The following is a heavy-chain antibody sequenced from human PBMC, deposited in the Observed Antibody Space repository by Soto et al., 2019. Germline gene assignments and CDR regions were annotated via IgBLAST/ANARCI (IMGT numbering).Heavy chain of an antibody. V-gene: IGHV1-2*02. CDR3: ARTQGADSSGYDYYYYYYGMEV. CDR1: GYTFTGYY. D-gene: IGHD3-22*01. Sequence: ASVKVSCKASGYTFTGYYMHWVRQAPGQGLEWMGWINPNSGGTNYAQKFQGRVTMTRDTSISTAYMELSRLRSDDTAVYYCARTQGADSSGYDYYYYYYGMEVWGKGTKVTVSS. J-gene: IGHJ6*04. CDR2: INPNSGGT.